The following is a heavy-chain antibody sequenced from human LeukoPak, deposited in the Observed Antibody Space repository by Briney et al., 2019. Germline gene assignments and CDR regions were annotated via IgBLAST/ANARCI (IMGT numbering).Heavy chain of an antibody. CDR2: ISSSSSYI. V-gene: IGHV3-21*01. J-gene: IGHJ4*02. CDR3: ARDSPPDNDY. Sequence: PGGSLRLSCAASGFTFSSYAMSWVRQAPGEGLEWVSSISSSSSYIYYADSVKGRFTISRDNAKNSLYLQMNSLRAEDTAVYYCARDSPPDNDYWGQGTLVTVSS. CDR1: GFTFSSYA.